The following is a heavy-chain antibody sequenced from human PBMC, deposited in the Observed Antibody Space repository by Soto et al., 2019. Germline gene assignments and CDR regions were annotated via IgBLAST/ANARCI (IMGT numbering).Heavy chain of an antibody. V-gene: IGHV3-30*18. D-gene: IGHD6-19*01. J-gene: IGHJ4*02. CDR3: AEAGSSGWYGFDY. CDR1: GFTFSSYG. Sequence: PXGSLRLSCAAAGFTFSSYGMHWVRQAPGKGLEWVAVISYDGSNKYYADSVKGRFTISRDNSKNTLYLQMNSLRAEDTAVYYCAEAGSSGWYGFDYWGQGTLVTVSS. CDR2: ISYDGSNK.